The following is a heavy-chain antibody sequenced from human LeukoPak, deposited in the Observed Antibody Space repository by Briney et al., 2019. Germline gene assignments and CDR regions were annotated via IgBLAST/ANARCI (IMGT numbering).Heavy chain of an antibody. D-gene: IGHD3-22*01. CDR3: AKGSYYDSSGSFYLDY. Sequence: GGSLRLSCVASGFTFGKYWMSWVRQAPGKGLEWVSGISGSGDNTYYADSVKGRFTISRDNSKNTLYVQVNSLGTEDTAAYYCAKGSYYDSSGSFYLDYWGQGTLVTVSS. CDR2: ISGSGDNT. J-gene: IGHJ4*02. V-gene: IGHV3-23*01. CDR1: GFTFGKYW.